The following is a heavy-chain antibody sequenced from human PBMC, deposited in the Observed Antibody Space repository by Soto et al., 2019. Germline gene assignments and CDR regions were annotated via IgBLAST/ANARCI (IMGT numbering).Heavy chain of an antibody. CDR1: GFTFSSYA. V-gene: IGHV3-30-3*01. CDR3: ARDSLEYRYGF. J-gene: IGHJ4*02. D-gene: IGHD5-18*01. Sequence: PGGSLRLSCAASGFTFSSYAMHWVRQAPGKGLEWVAVISYDGSNKYYADSVKGRFTISRDNSKNTLYLQMNSLRAEDTAVYYCARDSLEYRYGFWGQGTLVTVSS. CDR2: ISYDGSNK.